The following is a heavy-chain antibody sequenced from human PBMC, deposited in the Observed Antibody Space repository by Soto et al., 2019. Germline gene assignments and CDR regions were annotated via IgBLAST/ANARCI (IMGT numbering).Heavy chain of an antibody. V-gene: IGHV1-3*01. CDR2: INAGNGNT. D-gene: IGHD6-19*01. J-gene: IGHJ4*02. CDR3: ARSGEIAVEELDY. CDR1: GYTFTSYA. Sequence: GASVKVSCKASGYTFTSYAMHWVRQAPGQRLEWMGWINAGNGNTKYSQKFQGRVTITRDTSASTAYMELSSLRSEDTAVYYCARSGEIAVEELDYWGQGTLVTVSS.